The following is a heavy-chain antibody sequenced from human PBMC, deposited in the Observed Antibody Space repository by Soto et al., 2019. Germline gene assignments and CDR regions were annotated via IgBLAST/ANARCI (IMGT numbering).Heavy chain of an antibody. CDR1: GFSLSTSGVG. V-gene: IGHV2-5*02. Sequence: QITLKESGTTLVKPTQTLTLTCTFSGFSLSTSGVGVGWMRQPQGKALELLALIYWDDDKRYSPYLKSRLTITNDTYKNQVVLTMTNIDPVDTATYYCAHYFYGDYFFDTCGQGTLVTVSS. J-gene: IGHJ5*02. CDR3: AHYFYGDYFFDT. D-gene: IGHD4-17*01. CDR2: IYWDDDK.